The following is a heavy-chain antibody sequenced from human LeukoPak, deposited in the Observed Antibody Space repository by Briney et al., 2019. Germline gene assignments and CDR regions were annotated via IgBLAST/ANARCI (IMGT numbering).Heavy chain of an antibody. V-gene: IGHV3-7*01. CDR1: GFTFSSYW. Sequence: PGGSLRLSCAASGFTFSSYWMSWVRQAPGKGREWVANIKQDGSEKYYVDSVKGRFTISRDNAKNSLYLQMNSLRAEDTGVYYCARDMAAAGTDYWGQGTLVTVSS. J-gene: IGHJ4*02. D-gene: IGHD6-13*01. CDR3: ARDMAAAGTDY. CDR2: IKQDGSEK.